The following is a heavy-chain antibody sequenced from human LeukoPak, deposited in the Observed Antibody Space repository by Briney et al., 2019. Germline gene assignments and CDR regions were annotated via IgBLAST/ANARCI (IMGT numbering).Heavy chain of an antibody. D-gene: IGHD3-10*01. CDR3: ARGRITMVRGPKTGGGYYYMDV. J-gene: IGHJ6*03. CDR1: GYTFTKYY. Sequence: GASVKVSCKASGYTFTKYYIHWVRQAPGQGLEWMGIINPRGGSTIYSQKFQGRVAMTRDMSTSTVYMELSSLRSEDTALYYCARGRITMVRGPKTGGGYYYMDVWGKGTTVTISS. CDR2: INPRGGST. V-gene: IGHV1-46*01.